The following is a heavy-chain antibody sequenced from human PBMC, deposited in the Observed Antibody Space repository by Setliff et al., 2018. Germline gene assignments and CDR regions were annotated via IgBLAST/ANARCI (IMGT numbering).Heavy chain of an antibody. CDR2: IYYTGSP. V-gene: IGHV4-59*01. J-gene: IGHJ4*02. Sequence: SETLSLTCTVSGGSISGYYWSWIRQPPGKGLEWIGNIYYTGSPSYSPSLRSRGTISVDTSKNKFSLSLSSVTAADPAVYYCARGGYNGYAVFDDWGQGALVTVSS. D-gene: IGHD5-12*01. CDR3: ARGGYNGYAVFDD. CDR1: GGSISGYY.